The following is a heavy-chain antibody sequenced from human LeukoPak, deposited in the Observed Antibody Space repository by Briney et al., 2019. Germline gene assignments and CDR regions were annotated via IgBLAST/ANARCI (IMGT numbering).Heavy chain of an antibody. V-gene: IGHV3-11*06. Sequence: PGGSLRLSCAASGFPFTSGFTFSDYYMSWIRQAPGKGLEWVSYISSTSTYTNYADSVKGRFTISRDNANNSVYLQMNSLRADDTAIYYCARSGTGAFDYWGQGTLVTVSS. J-gene: IGHJ4*02. CDR3: ARSGTGAFDY. CDR2: ISSTSTYT. D-gene: IGHD2-8*02. CDR1: GFPFTSGFTFSDYY.